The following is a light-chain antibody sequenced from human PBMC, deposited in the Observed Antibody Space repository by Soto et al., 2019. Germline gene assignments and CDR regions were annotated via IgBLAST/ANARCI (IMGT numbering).Light chain of an antibody. V-gene: IGKV3-15*01. J-gene: IGKJ5*01. Sequence: ETVLTQSPASLSLSPGERATLSCRASQNIGTYLAWYQQKPGQAPRLLIYGASTRATGFPDRFSGSGSGTEFTLTISSLHSEDFAVYYCQQYYDWPITFGQGTRLEIK. CDR2: GAS. CDR3: QQYYDWPIT. CDR1: QNIGTY.